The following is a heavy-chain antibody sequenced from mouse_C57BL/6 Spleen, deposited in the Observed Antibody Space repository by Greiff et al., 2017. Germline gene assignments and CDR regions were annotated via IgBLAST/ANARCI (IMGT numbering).Heavy chain of an antibody. CDR1: GFTFNTYA. D-gene: IGHD3-3*01. CDR3: VREGLSWFAY. Sequence: EVQLVESGGGLVQPTGSLKLSCAASGFTFNTYAMHWVRQAPGKGLEWVARIRSKSSNYATYYADSGKDIFTISRADSKSMHYMHMNKQHTEDTSMYYCVREGLSWFAYWGQGTLVTVSA. V-gene: IGHV10-3*01. J-gene: IGHJ3*01. CDR2: IRSKSSNYAT.